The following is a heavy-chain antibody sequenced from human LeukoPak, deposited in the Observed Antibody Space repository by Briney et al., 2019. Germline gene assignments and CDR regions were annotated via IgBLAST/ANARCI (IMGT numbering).Heavy chain of an antibody. CDR1: GFTFSSYE. V-gene: IGHV3-48*03. J-gene: IGHJ4*02. CDR2: ISSSDSTM. CDR3: ARVGGGNSPPVDY. D-gene: IGHD4-23*01. Sequence: PGGSLRLSCAASGFTFSSYEMNWVRQAPGKGLEGVSYISSSDSTMYYADSVKGRFTISRDNAKNSLYLQMNSLRAEDTAVYYCARVGGGNSPPVDYWGQGTLVTVSS.